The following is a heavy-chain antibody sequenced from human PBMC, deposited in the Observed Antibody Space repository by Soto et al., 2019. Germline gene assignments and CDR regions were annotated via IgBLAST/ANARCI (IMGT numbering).Heavy chain of an antibody. CDR3: ARAMEPSAYYYYGLDV. D-gene: IGHD1-1*01. CDR2: ISGSGSTI. J-gene: IGHJ6*02. V-gene: IGHV3-48*03. Sequence: EVQLVESGGGLVQPGGSLRLSCAASGFTFSSYELNWVRQAPGKELEWVSYISGSGSTIYYADSVKGRFTISRDNAKNSLYLQMNSLRAEDTAVYYCARAMEPSAYYYYGLDVWGQGTTVTVSS. CDR1: GFTFSSYE.